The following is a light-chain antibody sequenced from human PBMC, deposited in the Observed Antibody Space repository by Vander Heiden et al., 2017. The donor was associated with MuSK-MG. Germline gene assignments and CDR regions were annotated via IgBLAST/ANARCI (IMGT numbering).Light chain of an antibody. J-gene: IGLJ1*01. CDR3: ATWDDSLSGFYV. Sequence: QSVLTQPPSASGTPGQRVTISCSGRSSNIGSNYVYWYQQLPGTAPKLLIYRDNQRPSGVPDRFSGSKSVTSASLAISGLRSEDEADYYCATWDDSLSGFYVFGTATKVTVL. V-gene: IGLV1-47*01. CDR1: SSNIGSNY. CDR2: RDN.